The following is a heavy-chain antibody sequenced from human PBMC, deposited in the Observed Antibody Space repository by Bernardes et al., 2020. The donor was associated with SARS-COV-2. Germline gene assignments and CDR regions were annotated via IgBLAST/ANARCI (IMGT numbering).Heavy chain of an antibody. J-gene: IGHJ4*02. D-gene: IGHD5-18*01. V-gene: IGHV3-7*01. CDR2: IKQDGSVK. CDR3: ARAGGDTALYY. Sequence: GGSLRLSCAASGFTFSNYWMTWVRQAPGKGLEWVANIKQDGSVKSYVDSVKGRFTISRDNARNSLFLQMNSLRAEDTAVYYCARAGGDTALYYWGQGTLVTVSS. CDR1: GFTFSNYW.